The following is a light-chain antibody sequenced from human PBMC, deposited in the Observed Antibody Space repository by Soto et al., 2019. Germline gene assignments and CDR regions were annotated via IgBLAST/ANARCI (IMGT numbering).Light chain of an antibody. V-gene: IGKV3D-15*01. J-gene: IGKJ2*01. CDR1: QSVSSN. CDR3: QQYKDWPLYT. CDR2: GAS. Sequence: EEVMTQSPATLSVSPGERATLSCRASQSVSSNLAWYQQNAGQAPRLLIFGASTMATGIPARFSGSASGIELTLSISSLQSEDFAVYDCQQYKDWPLYTFGQGNNLEIK.